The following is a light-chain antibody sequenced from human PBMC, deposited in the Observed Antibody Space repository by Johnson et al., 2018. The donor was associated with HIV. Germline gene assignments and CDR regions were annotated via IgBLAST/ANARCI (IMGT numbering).Light chain of an antibody. CDR2: DNN. CDR3: GTWDSSLSAV. Sequence: QSVLTQPPSVSAAPGQKVTISCSGSSSDIGNNYVSWYQQLPGTAPKLLIYDNNKRPSGIPNRFSGTTSGTSATLDINGLQPGYEADYYCGTWDSSLSAVFGTGTKVTVL. J-gene: IGLJ1*01. CDR1: SSDIGNNY. V-gene: IGLV1-51*01.